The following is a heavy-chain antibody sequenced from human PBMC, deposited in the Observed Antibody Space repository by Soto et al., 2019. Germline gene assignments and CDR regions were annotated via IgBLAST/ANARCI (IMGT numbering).Heavy chain of an antibody. CDR3: ARVPITMVRGVIGFRAFDI. J-gene: IGHJ3*02. CDR1: GYTFTRYA. D-gene: IGHD3-10*01. V-gene: IGHV1-3*01. CDR2: INAGNGNT. Sequence: GASVKVCCKASGYTFTRYAMHWVRQDPGQRLEWMGWINAGNGNTKYSQKFQGRVTITRDTSASTAYMELSSLRSEDTAVYYCARVPITMVRGVIGFRAFDIWGQGTMVTVSS.